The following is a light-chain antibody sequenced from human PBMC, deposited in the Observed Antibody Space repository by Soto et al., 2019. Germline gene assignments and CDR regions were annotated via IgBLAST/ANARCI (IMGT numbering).Light chain of an antibody. Sequence: EIVLTQSPGTVSLSPGERATLSCRASQSISRSDLAWYHHRPGQSXXLLIYATSSRATGIPDRFTGGGAGTGFTLPISRLEPEDFAAYYGQQYGSSLTWTFGQGTKVDIK. J-gene: IGKJ1*01. CDR2: ATS. CDR3: QQYGSSLTWT. CDR1: QSISRSD. V-gene: IGKV3-20*01.